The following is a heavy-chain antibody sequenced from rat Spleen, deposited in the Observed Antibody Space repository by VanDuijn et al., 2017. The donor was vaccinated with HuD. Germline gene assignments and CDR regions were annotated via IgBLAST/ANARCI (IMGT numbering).Heavy chain of an antibody. J-gene: IGHJ4*01. Sequence: EVQLVESGGGLVQPGRSLKLSCVASGFIFSDHYVAWVRQTPTEGLEWVATINYDGSSTYYRDSVKGRFTISRDNAKSTLYLQMDSLRSEDTATYYCARHGRGKTTYYYVMDAWGQGVSVTVSS. V-gene: IGHV5-7*01. CDR3: ARHGRGKTTYYYVMDA. CDR1: GFIFSDHY. D-gene: IGHD4-5*01. CDR2: INYDGSST.